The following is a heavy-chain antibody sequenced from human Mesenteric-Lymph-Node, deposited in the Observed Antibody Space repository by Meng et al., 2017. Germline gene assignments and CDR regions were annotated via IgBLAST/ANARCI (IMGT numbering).Heavy chain of an antibody. CDR3: ARGGILRGGMDV. V-gene: IGHV3-30*04. Sequence: GESLKISCAASGFTFSSYAMHWVRQAPGKGLERVAVISYDGSNKYYADSVKGRFTISRDNSKNTLYLQMNSLRAEDTAVYYCARGGILRGGMDVWGQGTTVTVSS. CDR2: ISYDGSNK. D-gene: IGHD3-10*01. J-gene: IGHJ6*02. CDR1: GFTFSSYA.